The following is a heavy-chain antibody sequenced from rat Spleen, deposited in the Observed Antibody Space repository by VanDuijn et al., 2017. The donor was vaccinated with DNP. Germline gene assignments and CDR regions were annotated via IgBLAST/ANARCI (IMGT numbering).Heavy chain of an antibody. CDR1: GFTFNIYW. J-gene: IGHJ2*01. D-gene: IGHD4-2*01. Sequence: EVQLVESGGDLVQPGRSLKLSCVASGFTFNIYWMTWIRQVPGKGLEWIASITSGGDTTYYLDSVKGRFTISRDNARNTLYLQMNSLRSEDTATYYCARDLEHYWGQGVMVTVSS. CDR2: ITSGGDTT. CDR3: ARDLEHY. V-gene: IGHV5-31*01.